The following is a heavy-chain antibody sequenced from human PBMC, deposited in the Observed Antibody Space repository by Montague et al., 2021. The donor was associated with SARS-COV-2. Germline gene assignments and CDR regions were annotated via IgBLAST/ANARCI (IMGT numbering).Heavy chain of an antibody. J-gene: IGHJ4*02. CDR3: AKDPHYDFWSGYYLDY. CDR2: ISGSGGST. Sequence: SLRLSCAASGFTFSNYAMSWVRQAPGKGLEWVSAISGSGGSTYYXYSXKVRFTISRDNSKNTLYLQLHSLRAEDTAVYYCAKDPHYDFWSGYYLDYWGQGTLVTVSS. CDR1: GFTFSNYA. V-gene: IGHV3-23*01. D-gene: IGHD3-3*01.